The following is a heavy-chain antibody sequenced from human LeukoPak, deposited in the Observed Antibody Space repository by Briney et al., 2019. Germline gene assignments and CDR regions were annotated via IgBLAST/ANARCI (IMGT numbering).Heavy chain of an antibody. CDR1: GXTVSTNC. V-gene: IGHV3-53*04. CDR3: ARQDWDYDWYFDL. Sequence: GGSLRLSCAASGXTVSTNCMTWVRQAPGKGLEWVSTIYSGGTTYYADSVMGRFTISRHNSRNTLYLQMNSLRAEDTAVYYCARQDWDYDWYFDLWGRGSLVTVSS. D-gene: IGHD1-7*01. J-gene: IGHJ2*01. CDR2: IYSGGTT.